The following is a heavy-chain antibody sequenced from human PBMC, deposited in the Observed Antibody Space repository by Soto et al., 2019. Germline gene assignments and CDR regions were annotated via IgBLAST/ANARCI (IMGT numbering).Heavy chain of an antibody. CDR2: IYYSGST. J-gene: IGHJ4*02. CDR3: SRLYPPRRGRNWLDY. V-gene: IGHV4-31*03. CDR1: GGSISSGGYY. Sequence: SETLSLTCTVSGGSISSGGYYWSWIRQHPGKGLEWIGYIYYSGSTYYNPSLKSRVTISVDTSKNQFSLKLSSVTAADTAVYYCSRLYPPRRGRNWLDYWGQGTLVTVSS.